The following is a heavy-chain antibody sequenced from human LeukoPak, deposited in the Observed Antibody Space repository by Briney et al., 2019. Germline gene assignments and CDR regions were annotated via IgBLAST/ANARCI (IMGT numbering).Heavy chain of an antibody. J-gene: IGHJ6*02. D-gene: IGHD1-26*01. CDR3: AGRGATTHADYYGMDV. Sequence: PSETLSLTCTVSGGSISSYYWSWIRQPPGKGLEWIGYIYYSGSTNYNPSLKSRVTISVDTSKNQFSLKLSSVTAADTAVYYCAGRGATTHADYYGMDVWGQGTTVTVSS. CDR2: IYYSGST. V-gene: IGHV4-59*01. CDR1: GGSISSYY.